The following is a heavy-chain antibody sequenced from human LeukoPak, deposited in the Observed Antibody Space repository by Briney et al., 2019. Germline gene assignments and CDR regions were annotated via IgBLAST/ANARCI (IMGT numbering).Heavy chain of an antibody. V-gene: IGHV1-2*02. J-gene: IGHJ4*02. CDR3: ARGLYDSSGYYPYYFDY. CDR1: GYTFTGYY. D-gene: IGHD3-22*01. CDR2: INPNSGGT. Sequence: GASVKVSCKASGYTFTGYYMHWVRQAPGQGLEWMGWINPNSGGTNYAQKFQGRVTMTRDTSISTAYMELSRLRSDDTAVYYCARGLYDSSGYYPYYFDYWGQGTLVTVSS.